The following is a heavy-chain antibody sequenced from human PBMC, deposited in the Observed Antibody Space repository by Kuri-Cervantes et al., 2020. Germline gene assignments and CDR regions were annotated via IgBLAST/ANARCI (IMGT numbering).Heavy chain of an antibody. CDR1: GFMLSSYW. D-gene: IGHD3-10*01. Sequence: GESLKISCTASGFMLSSYWMTWVRQAPGKGLEWVANIKQDGSDKYYVDSVKGRFTISRDNAKNSLYLQMDSLRAEDTAVYHCVRAVEGSGPSPPPFQHWGQGTLVTVSS. CDR2: IKQDGSDK. J-gene: IGHJ1*01. V-gene: IGHV3-7*04. CDR3: VRAVEGSGPSPPPFQH.